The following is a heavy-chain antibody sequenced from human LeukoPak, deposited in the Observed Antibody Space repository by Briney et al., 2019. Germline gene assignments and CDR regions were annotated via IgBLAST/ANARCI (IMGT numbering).Heavy chain of an antibody. CDR3: ANEIRPNDY. D-gene: IGHD4-17*01. CDR1: GFTFSSYG. CDR2: IWYDGINK. Sequence: GGSLRLSCAASGFTFSSYGMHWVRQAPGKGLEWVALIWYDGINKYYADSVKGRFTISRDNSKNTLYLQMNSLRAEDTAVYYCANEIRPNDYWGQGTQVTVSS. V-gene: IGHV3-33*06. J-gene: IGHJ4*02.